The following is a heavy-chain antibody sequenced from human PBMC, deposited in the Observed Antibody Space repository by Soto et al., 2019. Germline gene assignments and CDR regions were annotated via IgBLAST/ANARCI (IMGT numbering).Heavy chain of an antibody. CDR1: GYKFTSSW. J-gene: IGHJ5*02. CDR3: ARKDKSGYFNWFDP. Sequence: PRESLKISCRTSGYKFTSSWIAWVRQMPGKGLEWMGIIFPSDSDTRYSPSFQGQVTISADRSTSTVFLQWASLKASDTAVYFCARKDKSGYFNWFDPWGQGTLVTV. CDR2: IFPSDSDT. V-gene: IGHV5-51*01. D-gene: IGHD3-22*01.